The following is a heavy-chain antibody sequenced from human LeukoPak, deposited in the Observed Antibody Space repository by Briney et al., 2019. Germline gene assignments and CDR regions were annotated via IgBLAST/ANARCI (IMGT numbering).Heavy chain of an antibody. Sequence: ASVKVSCKASGYTFTGYYMHWVRQAPGQGLEWMGRINPNGGGTNYAQKFQGRVTMTRDTSISTAYMELSRLRSDDTAVYYCARDKVVGATNFDYWGQGTPVTVSS. D-gene: IGHD1-26*01. V-gene: IGHV1-2*06. CDR2: INPNGGGT. J-gene: IGHJ4*02. CDR3: ARDKVVGATNFDY. CDR1: GYTFTGYY.